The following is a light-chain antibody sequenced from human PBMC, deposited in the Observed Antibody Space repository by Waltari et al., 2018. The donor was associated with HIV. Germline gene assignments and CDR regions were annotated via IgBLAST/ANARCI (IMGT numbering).Light chain of an antibody. CDR3: CSYAGSNTHV. J-gene: IGLJ1*01. CDR1: SSDVGSYNL. Sequence: QSALTQPASVSGSPGQSITISCTGTSSDVGSYNLVSWYQQHPGKAHNHMIYEVSKRPSGVSNRFSASKSANMASLTISGLQAEDEADYYCCSYAGSNTHVFGTGTKVTVL. CDR2: EVS. V-gene: IGLV2-23*02.